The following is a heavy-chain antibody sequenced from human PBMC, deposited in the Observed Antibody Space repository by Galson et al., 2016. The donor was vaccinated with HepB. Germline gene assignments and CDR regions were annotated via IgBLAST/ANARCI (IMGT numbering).Heavy chain of an antibody. J-gene: IGHJ4*02. CDR3: TSDSGDYCSGVSCQAFEY. CDR1: GVSITTGSYY. V-gene: IGHV4-31*03. CDR2: VVHSGGT. D-gene: IGHD2-15*01. Sequence: TLSLTCTVSGVSITTGSYYWSWVRQHPGKGLEWIGYVVHSGGTYYDPSLKSRVSISVDNSKNQFSLRLTSVTAADTAVYFCTSDSGDYCSGVSCQAFEYWGQGTLVTVSS.